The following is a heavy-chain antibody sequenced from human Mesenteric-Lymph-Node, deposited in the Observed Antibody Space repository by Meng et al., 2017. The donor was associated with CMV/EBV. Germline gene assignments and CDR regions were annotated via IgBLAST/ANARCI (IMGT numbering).Heavy chain of an antibody. J-gene: IGHJ6*02. D-gene: IGHD2-2*01. CDR2: INSDGSST. V-gene: IGHV3-74*01. Sequence: GGSLRLSCAASGFTFSSYWMHWVRQAPGKGLVWVSRINSDGSSTSYADSVKGRFTIFRDNAKNSPYLQMNILRAEDTAVYYCARDRGYCGDTICYFAMDVWGQGTTVTVSS. CDR1: GFTFSSYW. CDR3: ARDRGYCGDTICYFAMDV.